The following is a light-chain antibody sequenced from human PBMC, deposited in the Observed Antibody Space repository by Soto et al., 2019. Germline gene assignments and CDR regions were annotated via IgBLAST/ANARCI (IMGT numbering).Light chain of an antibody. V-gene: IGKV1-39*01. CDR2: RIS. CDR3: QQNYSPPLT. Sequence: DIQMTQSPSSLSASVGDRVTITCRAGQNITNYLNWYQQKPGKAPKLLIYRISSLHSGVPSRFSGSGSGTYFTLTISSLQLEDFATYYCQQNYSPPLTFGGGTKVEIK. J-gene: IGKJ4*01. CDR1: QNITNY.